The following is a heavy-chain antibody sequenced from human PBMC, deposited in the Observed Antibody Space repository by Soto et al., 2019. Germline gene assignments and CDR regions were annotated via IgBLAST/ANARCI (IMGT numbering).Heavy chain of an antibody. D-gene: IGHD3-10*01. J-gene: IGHJ4*02. V-gene: IGHV1-69*06. CDR3: ARERVKSESYHFLFDS. Sequence: GASVKVSCKASGGTFSSYAISWVRQAPGQGLEWMGGIIPIFGTANYAQKFQGRVTITADKSTSTAYMELSSLRSEDTAVYYCARERVKSESYHFLFDSWGQGTLVTVSS. CDR1: GGTFSSYA. CDR2: IIPIFGTA.